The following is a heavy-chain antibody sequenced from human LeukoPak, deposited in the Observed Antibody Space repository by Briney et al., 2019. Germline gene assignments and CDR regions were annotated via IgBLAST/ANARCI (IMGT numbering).Heavy chain of an antibody. CDR3: ARLGGIVVVPAATTDAFDI. CDR2: IYPGDSDT. Sequence: GESLKISCKGSGYSFTSYWIGWVRQMPGKGLEWMGIIYPGDSDTRYSPSFQGQVTISADKSISTAYLQWCSLKASDTAMYYCARLGGIVVVPAATTDAFDIWGQGTMVTVSS. J-gene: IGHJ3*02. V-gene: IGHV5-51*01. CDR1: GYSFTSYW. D-gene: IGHD2-2*01.